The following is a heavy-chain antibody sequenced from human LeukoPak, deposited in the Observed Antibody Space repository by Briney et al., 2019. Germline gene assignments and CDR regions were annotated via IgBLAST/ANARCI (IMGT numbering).Heavy chain of an antibody. J-gene: IGHJ4*02. V-gene: IGHV3-23*01. CDR2: ISGSGGST. CDR3: AKALDVLRYFDWFSGDY. Sequence: PGGSLRLSCAASGFTFSSYWMHWVRQAPGKGLEWVSAISGSGGSTYYADSVKGRFTISRDNSKNTLYLQMNSLRAEDTAVYYCAKALDVLRYFDWFSGDYWGQGTLVTVSS. CDR1: GFTFSSYW. D-gene: IGHD3-9*01.